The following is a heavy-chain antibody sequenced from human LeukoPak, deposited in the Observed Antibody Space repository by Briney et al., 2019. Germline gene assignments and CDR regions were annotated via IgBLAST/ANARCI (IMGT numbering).Heavy chain of an antibody. CDR1: GFIFSSYA. D-gene: IGHD4-23*01. CDR3: VRDYGGSSGAFDL. V-gene: IGHV3-21*01. J-gene: IGHJ3*01. Sequence: GGSLRLSCRASGFIFSSYALNWVRRAPGQRLEWVSSISSSSGDIYYTDSVKGRFTISRDNARKSLYLQMNSLRVEDTAVYYCVRDYGGSSGAFDLWGQGTMVTVSS. CDR2: ISSSSGDI.